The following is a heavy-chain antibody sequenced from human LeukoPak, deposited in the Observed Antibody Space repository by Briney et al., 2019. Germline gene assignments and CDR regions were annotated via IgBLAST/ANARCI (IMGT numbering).Heavy chain of an antibody. D-gene: IGHD1-1*01. CDR3: TRDDSNNNFNAFDI. Sequence: ASVKVSCKASGYTFTGYHMHWVRQAPGQGLEWMGWINLNRGDTKYAQKFQGRVTMTRDTSISTAYMELSRLRSDDTAVYYCTRDDSNNNFNAFDIWGQGTMVTVS. V-gene: IGHV1-2*02. J-gene: IGHJ3*02. CDR1: GYTFTGYH. CDR2: INLNRGDT.